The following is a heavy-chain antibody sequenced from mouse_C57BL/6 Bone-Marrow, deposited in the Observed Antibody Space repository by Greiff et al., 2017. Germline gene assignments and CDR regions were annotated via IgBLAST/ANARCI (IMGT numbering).Heavy chain of an antibody. J-gene: IGHJ2*01. CDR3: ARDYYGSSWYFDY. D-gene: IGHD1-1*01. V-gene: IGHV1-26*01. CDR1: GYTFTDYY. CDR2: INPNNGGT. Sequence: EVQLQQSGPELVKPGASVKISCKASGYTFTDYYMNWVQPSHGKSLEWIGDINPNNGGTSYNQKLKGKATLTVDKSSSTAYMELRSLTSEDSAVYYCARDYYGSSWYFDYWGQGTILTVSS.